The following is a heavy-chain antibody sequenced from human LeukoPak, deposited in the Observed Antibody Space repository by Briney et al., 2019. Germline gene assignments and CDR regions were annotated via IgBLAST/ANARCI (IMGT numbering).Heavy chain of an antibody. CDR3: AKALHTWELLNAFDI. V-gene: IGHV3-9*01. CDR2: ISWNSGSI. Sequence: GGSLRLSCAASGFTFDDYAMHWVRQAPGKGLEWVSGISWNSGSIGYADSVKGRFTISRYNAKNSLYLQMNSLRAEDTALYYCAKALHTWELLNAFDIWGQGTMVTVSS. D-gene: IGHD3-10*01. CDR1: GFTFDDYA. J-gene: IGHJ3*02.